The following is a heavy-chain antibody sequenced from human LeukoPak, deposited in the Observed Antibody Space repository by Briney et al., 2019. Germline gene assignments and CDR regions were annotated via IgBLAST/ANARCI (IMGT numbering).Heavy chain of an antibody. V-gene: IGHV4-59*08. CDR1: GGSISSSY. Sequence: SETLSLTCTVSGGSISSSYWSWIRQPPGEGLEWIGYAYYSGRTNYNPSLKSRVTISLDTSKNQFSLKLSSVTAADTAVYYCARRGSSSSSWSLTFDIWGQGTMVTVSS. J-gene: IGHJ3*02. D-gene: IGHD6-13*01. CDR3: ARRGSSSSSWSLTFDI. CDR2: AYYSGRT.